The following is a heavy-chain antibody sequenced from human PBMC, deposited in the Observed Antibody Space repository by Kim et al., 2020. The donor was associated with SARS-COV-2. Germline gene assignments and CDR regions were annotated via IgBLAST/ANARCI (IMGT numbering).Heavy chain of an antibody. CDR2: ISGSGGST. J-gene: IGHJ5*02. CDR3: AKDGAVCSGGSCYLNWFDP. CDR1: GFTFSSYA. Sequence: GGSLRLSCAASGFTFSSYAMSWVRQAPGKGLEWVSAISGSGGSTYYADSVKGRFTISRDNSKNTLYLQMNSLRAEDTAVYYCAKDGAVCSGGSCYLNWFDPWGQGTLVTVSS. D-gene: IGHD2-15*01. V-gene: IGHV3-23*01.